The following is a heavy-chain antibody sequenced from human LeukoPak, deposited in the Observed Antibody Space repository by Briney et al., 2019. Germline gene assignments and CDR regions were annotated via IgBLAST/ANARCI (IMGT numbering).Heavy chain of an antibody. CDR2: ISFDGSNK. CDR1: GFTFSSYA. Sequence: GESLTLSCAASGFTFSSYAMHWVRQAPGKGLEWVAVISFDGSNKYYEDSVKGRFTISRDNSKNTLFLQMNSLRAEDTAVYYCARDGGLFSEAVAVVDHGMDVWGQGTTVTVSS. V-gene: IGHV3-30-3*01. D-gene: IGHD6-19*01. CDR3: ARDGGLFSEAVAVVDHGMDV. J-gene: IGHJ6*01.